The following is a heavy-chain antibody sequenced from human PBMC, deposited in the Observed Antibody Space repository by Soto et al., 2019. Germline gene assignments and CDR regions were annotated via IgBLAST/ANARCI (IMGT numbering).Heavy chain of an antibody. Sequence: QVQLVQSGAEVKKPGSSVKVSCKASGGTFSSYAISWVRQAPGQGLEWMGGIIPIFGTANYAQKFQGRVTITADESTSTAYMELSSLRSEDTAVYYCAREKGFWSGYSHYYYYGMDVWGQETTVTVSS. CDR2: IIPIFGTA. V-gene: IGHV1-69*01. D-gene: IGHD3-3*01. CDR1: GGTFSSYA. CDR3: AREKGFWSGYSHYYYYGMDV. J-gene: IGHJ6*02.